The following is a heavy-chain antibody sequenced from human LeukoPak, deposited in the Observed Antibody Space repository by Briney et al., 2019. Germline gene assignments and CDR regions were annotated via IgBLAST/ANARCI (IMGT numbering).Heavy chain of an antibody. D-gene: IGHD3-3*01. V-gene: IGHV4-34*01. CDR1: GGSFSGYY. Sequence: PSETLSLTCAVYGGSFSGYYWSWIRLPPGKGLEWIGEINHSGSTNYNPSFKSRVTISVDTSKNQFSLKLSSVTAADTAVYYCARRGLGVAYNWFDPWGQGTLVTVSP. CDR2: INHSGST. J-gene: IGHJ5*02. CDR3: ARRGLGVAYNWFDP.